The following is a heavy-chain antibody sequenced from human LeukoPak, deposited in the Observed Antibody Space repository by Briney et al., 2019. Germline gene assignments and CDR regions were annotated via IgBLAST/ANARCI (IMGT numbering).Heavy chain of an antibody. V-gene: IGHV3-53*01. CDR2: IYTGGNT. Sequence: GGSLRLSCAASGFTVDSNYLSWVRQAPGKGLEWVSTIYTGGNTYYAASVKGRFTISRDFSKNTVFLHMNSLRDDDTAVYYCAREDTISNRDFDYWGQGTLVTVSS. D-gene: IGHD3-3*01. J-gene: IGHJ4*02. CDR3: AREDTISNRDFDY. CDR1: GFTVDSNY.